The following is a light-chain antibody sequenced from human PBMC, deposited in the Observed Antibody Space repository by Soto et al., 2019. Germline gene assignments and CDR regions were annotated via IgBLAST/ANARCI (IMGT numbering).Light chain of an antibody. CDR1: QGISSY. Sequence: IRMSQSPSSLSASPGDRVTITCRASQGISSYLAWYQQKPGKAPNLLIYAASTLQSGVPSRFSGSGSGTDFTLTITCLQSEDFATYYCQQYYSYPRTFGQGTKVDIK. V-gene: IGKV1-8*01. J-gene: IGKJ1*01. CDR3: QQYYSYPRT. CDR2: AAS.